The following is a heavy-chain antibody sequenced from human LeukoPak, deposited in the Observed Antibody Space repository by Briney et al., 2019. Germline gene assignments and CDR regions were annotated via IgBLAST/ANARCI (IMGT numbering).Heavy chain of an antibody. J-gene: IGHJ6*02. V-gene: IGHV5-51*01. CDR2: FYPGDSST. CDR3: ARDSEPRTMDV. CDR1: GYSFSSYW. D-gene: IGHD1-14*01. Sequence: GESLNISCEASGYSFSSYWIAWVRQMPGKGLEWMGIFYPGDSSTTYSPSFQGQVTFSADKSISTAYLEWSSLKASDTAIYYCARDSEPRTMDVWGQGTTVTVSS.